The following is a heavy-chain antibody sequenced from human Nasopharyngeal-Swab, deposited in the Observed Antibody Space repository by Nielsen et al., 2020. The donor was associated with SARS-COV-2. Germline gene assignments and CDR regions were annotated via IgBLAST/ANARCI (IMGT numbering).Heavy chain of an antibody. CDR3: AREGGNWFDP. J-gene: IGHJ5*02. Sequence: GGSLRLSCAASGFTFSSYAMHWVRQAPGKGLEWVAVISYDGSNKYYADSVKGRFTISRDNSKNTLDLQMNSLRAEDTAVYYCAREGGNWFDPWGQGTLVTVSS. D-gene: IGHD3-16*01. V-gene: IGHV3-30-3*01. CDR1: GFTFSSYA. CDR2: ISYDGSNK.